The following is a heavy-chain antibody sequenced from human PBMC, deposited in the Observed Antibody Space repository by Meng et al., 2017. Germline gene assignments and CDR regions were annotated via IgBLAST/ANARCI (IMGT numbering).Heavy chain of an antibody. CDR3: ARLSGYDATSADI. Sequence: ASVKVSCKVSGYTLTELSMHWVRQAPGKGLEWMGWISAYNGNTNYAQKLQGRVTMTTDTSTSTAYMELRSLRSDDTAVYYCARLSGYDATSADIWGQGTMVTVSS. D-gene: IGHD5-12*01. V-gene: IGHV1-18*01. CDR1: GYTLTELS. CDR2: ISAYNGNT. J-gene: IGHJ3*02.